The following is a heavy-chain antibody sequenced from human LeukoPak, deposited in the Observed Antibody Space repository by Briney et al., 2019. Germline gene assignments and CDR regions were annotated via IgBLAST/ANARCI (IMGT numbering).Heavy chain of an antibody. CDR1: GFSVSGYW. V-gene: IGHV3-7*01. CDR2: IKQDGSEK. J-gene: IGHJ4*02. CDR3: AREWQGGIAAAGTRIEGDY. D-gene: IGHD6-13*01. Sequence: AGGSLRLSCAVSGFSVSGYWMTWVRQAPGKGLEWVANIKQDGSEKNYVDSVKGRFTISRDNAENSLFLQMNSLRVEDKAVYYCAREWQGGIAAAGTRIEGDYWGQGTLVAVSS.